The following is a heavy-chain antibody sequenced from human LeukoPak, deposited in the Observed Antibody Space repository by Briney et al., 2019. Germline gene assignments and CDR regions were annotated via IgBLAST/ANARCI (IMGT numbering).Heavy chain of an antibody. CDR1: GYIFTSYW. V-gene: IGHV5-51*01. CDR2: IYPGDSDT. CDR3: ARSENYYYYGMDV. J-gene: IGHJ6*02. Sequence: GGSLQISGQGSGYIFTSYWIGGGRQVPGKGLEGMGIIYPGDSDTIYSPSFQGQVTISADKSISPASLQWSSLKASDTAMYYCARSENYYYYGMDVWGQGTTVTVSS.